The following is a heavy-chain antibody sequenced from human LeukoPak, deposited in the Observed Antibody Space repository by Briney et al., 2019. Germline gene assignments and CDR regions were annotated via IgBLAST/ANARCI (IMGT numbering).Heavy chain of an antibody. Sequence: PGGSLRLSCAASGFTFGSYAMSWVRQAPGKGLEWVSAISGSGGSTYYADSVKGRFTISRDNSKNTLYLQMNSLRAEDTAVYYCAKGLVPAARYGMDVWGQGTTVTVSS. V-gene: IGHV3-23*01. D-gene: IGHD2-2*01. CDR1: GFTFGSYA. J-gene: IGHJ6*02. CDR2: ISGSGGST. CDR3: AKGLVPAARYGMDV.